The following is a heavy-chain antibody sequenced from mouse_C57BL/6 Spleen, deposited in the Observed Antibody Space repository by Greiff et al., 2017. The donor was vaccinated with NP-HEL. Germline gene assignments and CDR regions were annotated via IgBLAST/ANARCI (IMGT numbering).Heavy chain of an antibody. CDR3: ARKDYYGSSHFDY. CDR1: GYTFTSYW. J-gene: IGHJ2*01. V-gene: IGHV1-52*01. Sequence: QVQLKQPGAELVRPGSSVKLSCKASGYTFTSYWMHWVKQRPIQGLEWIGNIDPSDSETHYNQKFKDKATLTVDKSSSTAYMQLSSLTSEDSAVYYCARKDYYGSSHFDYWGQGTTLTVSS. CDR2: IDPSDSET. D-gene: IGHD1-1*01.